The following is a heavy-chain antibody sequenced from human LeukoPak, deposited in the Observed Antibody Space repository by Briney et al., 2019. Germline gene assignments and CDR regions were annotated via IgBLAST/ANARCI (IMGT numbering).Heavy chain of an antibody. CDR3: VREGYDYGDY. Sequence: TSQTLSLTCTVPGGSISSGSYYWSWIRQPAGKGLEWIGRIYTSGSTNYNPSLKSRVTISADTSKNQFSLRLTSVTAADTAVYYCVREGYDYGDYWGQGTLVTVSS. CDR1: GGSISSGSYY. V-gene: IGHV4-61*02. J-gene: IGHJ4*02. D-gene: IGHD3-16*01. CDR2: IYTSGST.